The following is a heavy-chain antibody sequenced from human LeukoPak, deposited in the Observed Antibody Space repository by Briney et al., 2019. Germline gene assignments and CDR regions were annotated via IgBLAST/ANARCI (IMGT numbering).Heavy chain of an antibody. CDR3: ARTRYYYNSRSYGAPYYFDY. Sequence: SETLSLTCAVSGGSISSNSYYWGWIRQPPGKGLEWIGRIYYSGSTYYNPSLKSRVTISVDTSKNQFSLKLSSVTAADTAVYYCARTRYYYNSRSYGAPYYFDYWGQGTLVTVSS. D-gene: IGHD3-10*01. CDR1: GGSISSNSYY. J-gene: IGHJ4*02. CDR2: IYYSGST. V-gene: IGHV4-39*01.